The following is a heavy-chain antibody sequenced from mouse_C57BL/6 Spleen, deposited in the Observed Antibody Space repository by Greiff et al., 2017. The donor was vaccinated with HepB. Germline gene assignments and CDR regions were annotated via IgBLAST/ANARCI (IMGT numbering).Heavy chain of an antibody. CDR1: GYSFTDYN. D-gene: IGHD2-1*01. CDR3: ARGDLLWYAMDY. J-gene: IGHJ4*01. CDR2: INPNYGTT. V-gene: IGHV1-39*01. Sequence: VHVKQSGPELVKPGASVKISCKASGYSFTDYNMNWVKQSNGKSLEWIGVINPNYGTTSYNQKFKGKATLTVDQSSSTAYMQLNSLTSEDSAVYYCARGDLLWYAMDYWGQGTSVTVSS.